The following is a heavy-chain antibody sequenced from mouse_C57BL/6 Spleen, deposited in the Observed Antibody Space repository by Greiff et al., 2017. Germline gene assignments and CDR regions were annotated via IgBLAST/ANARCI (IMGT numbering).Heavy chain of an antibody. J-gene: IGHJ1*03. Sequence: EPGGGLVQPKGSLKLSCAASGFSFNTYAMNWVRQAPGKGLEWVARIRSKSNNYATYYADSVKDRFTISRDDSESMLYLQMNNLKTEDTAMYYCVRQYYGSSYWYFDVWGTGTTVTVSS. CDR1: GFSFNTYA. V-gene: IGHV10-1*01. D-gene: IGHD1-1*01. CDR2: IRSKSNNYAT. CDR3: VRQYYGSSYWYFDV.